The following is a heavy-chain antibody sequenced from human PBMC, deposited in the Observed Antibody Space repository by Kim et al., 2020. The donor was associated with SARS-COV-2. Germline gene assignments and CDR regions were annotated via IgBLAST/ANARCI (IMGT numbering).Heavy chain of an antibody. J-gene: IGHJ4*02. CDR2: IGTAGDP. CDR3: ARDRGGGSYAPSFDY. Sequence: GGSLRLSCAASGFTFSSYDMHWVRQATGKGLEWVSAIGTAGDPYYPGSVKGRFTISRENAKNSLYLQMNSLRAGDTAVYYCARDRGGGSYAPSFDYWGQGTLVTVSS. D-gene: IGHD1-26*01. CDR1: GFTFSSYD. V-gene: IGHV3-13*05.